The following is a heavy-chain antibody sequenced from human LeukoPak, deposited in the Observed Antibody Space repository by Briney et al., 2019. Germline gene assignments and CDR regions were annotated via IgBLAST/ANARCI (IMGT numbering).Heavy chain of an antibody. CDR2: INHSGST. Sequence: SETLSLTCAVYGGSFSGYYWSWLRQPPGKGLEWIGEINHSGSTNYNPSLKSRITISVDTSKNQFSLKLISVTAADTAVYYCARGSGGIWFDPWGQGTLVTVSS. D-gene: IGHD3-10*01. CDR3: ARGSGGIWFDP. V-gene: IGHV4-34*01. J-gene: IGHJ5*02. CDR1: GGSFSGYY.